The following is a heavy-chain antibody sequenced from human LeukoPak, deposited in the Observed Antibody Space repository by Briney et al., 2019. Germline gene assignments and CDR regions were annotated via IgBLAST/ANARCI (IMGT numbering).Heavy chain of an antibody. CDR3: ARDKQWLVVKQANNWFDP. CDR1: GYTFTGYY. CDR2: INTNTGNP. Sequence: ASVKVSCKASGYTFTGYYMHWVRQAPGQGLEWMGWINTNTGNPTYAQGFTGRFVFSLDTSVSTAYLQISSLKAEDTAVYYCARDKQWLVVKQANNWFDPWGQGTLVTVSS. J-gene: IGHJ5*02. D-gene: IGHD6-19*01. V-gene: IGHV7-4-1*02.